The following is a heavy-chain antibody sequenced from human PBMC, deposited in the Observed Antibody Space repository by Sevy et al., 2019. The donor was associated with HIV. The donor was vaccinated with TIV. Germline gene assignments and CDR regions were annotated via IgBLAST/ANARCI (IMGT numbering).Heavy chain of an antibody. CDR2: INNDGRNT. J-gene: IGHJ3*02. CDR3: GREMISMVPGVPDAFDI. D-gene: IGHD3-10*01. V-gene: IGHV3-74*01. CDR1: GFTFGNYW. Sequence: GGSLRLSCAASGFTFGNYWMHWVRQAPGKGLVWISRINNDGRNTNYADSVKGRFTTSRDNAKNTLYLQMNSLRAEDTAVYYCGREMISMVPGVPDAFDIWGQGTMVTVSS.